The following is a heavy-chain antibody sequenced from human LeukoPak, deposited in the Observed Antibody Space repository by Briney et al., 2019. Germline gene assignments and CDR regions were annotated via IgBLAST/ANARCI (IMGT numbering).Heavy chain of an antibody. Sequence: GGSLRLSCAASGFTFSDHYMDWVRQAPGKGLEWVAVISYDGSNKYYADSVKGRFTISRDNSKNTLYLQMNSLRAEDTAVYYCAKATGIAVNFYYGMDVWGKGTTVTVSS. D-gene: IGHD6-19*01. J-gene: IGHJ6*04. V-gene: IGHV3-30*18. CDR2: ISYDGSNK. CDR1: GFTFSDHY. CDR3: AKATGIAVNFYYGMDV.